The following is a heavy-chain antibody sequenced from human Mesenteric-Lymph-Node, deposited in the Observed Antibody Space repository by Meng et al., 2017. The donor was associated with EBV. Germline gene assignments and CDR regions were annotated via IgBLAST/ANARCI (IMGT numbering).Heavy chain of an antibody. CDR2: IIPMSDTA. CDR1: GGTFISHA. Sequence: QVQLVQSGAGVEKPGSSVTVSCKASGGTFISHAVTWVRQAPGQGLEWMGGIIPMSDTANYAQRFQGRLMIMADKSSNTAYMELRSLRSEDTAVYYCASTILVPGPDSWGQGTLVTVSS. D-gene: IGHD2-2*01. V-gene: IGHV1-69*06. J-gene: IGHJ4*02. CDR3: ASTILVPGPDS.